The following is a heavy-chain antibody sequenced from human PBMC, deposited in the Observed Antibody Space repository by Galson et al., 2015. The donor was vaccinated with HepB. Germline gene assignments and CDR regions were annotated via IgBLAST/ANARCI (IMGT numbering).Heavy chain of an antibody. D-gene: IGHD4-17*01. V-gene: IGHV1-69*13. Sequence: SVKVSCKASGGTFSSYAISWVRQAPGQGLEWMGGIIPIFGTANYAQKFQGRVTITADESTSTAYMELSSLRSEDTAVYYCARVDYGDSGFDYWGQGTLVTVSS. J-gene: IGHJ4*02. CDR2: IIPIFGTA. CDR3: ARVDYGDSGFDY. CDR1: GGTFSSYA.